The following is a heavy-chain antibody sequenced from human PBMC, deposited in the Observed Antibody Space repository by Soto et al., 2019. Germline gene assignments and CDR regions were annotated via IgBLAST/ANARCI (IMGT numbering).Heavy chain of an antibody. J-gene: IGHJ5*02. D-gene: IGHD6-25*01. Sequence: QVQLVQSGAEVKKPGASVKVSCKASGYTFTSYDINWVRQATGQGLEWMGWMNPISGNTVYAQKFPGRVTMTRDTSISTAYMELSSLRYEDTAVYYCARERSSGWGDPWGQGTLVTVSS. CDR3: ARERSSGWGDP. V-gene: IGHV1-8*01. CDR1: GYTFTSYD. CDR2: MNPISGNT.